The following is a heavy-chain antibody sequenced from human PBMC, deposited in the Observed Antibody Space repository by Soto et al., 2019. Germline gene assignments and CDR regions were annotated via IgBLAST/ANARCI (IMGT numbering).Heavy chain of an antibody. Sequence: QVQLVQSGAEVKKPGASVKVSCKASGYSFTSYDINWVRQATGQGLEWMGWMNPNSANTCYAQKFQGGVTMTRNTSISTAYMELSSLRSEDTAVYYCARESARRAIDYWGQGTLVTVSS. CDR1: GYSFTSYD. J-gene: IGHJ4*02. V-gene: IGHV1-8*01. CDR3: ARESARRAIDY. CDR2: MNPNSANT.